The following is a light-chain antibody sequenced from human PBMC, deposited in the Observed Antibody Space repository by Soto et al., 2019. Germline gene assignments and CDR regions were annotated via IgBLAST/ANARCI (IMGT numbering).Light chain of an antibody. CDR1: QSVSSN. J-gene: IGKJ5*01. CDR2: GAS. V-gene: IGKV3-15*01. CDR3: QQYNNWPPWT. Sequence: EIVMMQNTDTLSVSPGERATLSCRASQSVSSNLAWYQQKPGLAPRLLIYGASTRVTGIPARFSGSGSGTEFTLTISSLQSEDFAVYYCQQYNNWPPWTFGQGTLLEI.